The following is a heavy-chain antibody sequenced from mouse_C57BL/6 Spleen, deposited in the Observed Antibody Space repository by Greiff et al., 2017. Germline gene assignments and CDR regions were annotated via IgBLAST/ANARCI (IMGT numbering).Heavy chain of an antibody. V-gene: IGHV1-55*01. J-gene: IGHJ2*01. Sequence: QVQLQQPGAELVKPGASVKMSCKASGYTFTSYWITWVKQRPGQGLEWIGDFYPGSGSTNYNEKFKSKATLTVDTSSSTAYMQLSSLTSEDSAVYYCARNYYGSSYDYWGQGTTLTVSS. CDR3: ARNYYGSSYDY. CDR1: GYTFTSYW. CDR2: FYPGSGST. D-gene: IGHD1-1*01.